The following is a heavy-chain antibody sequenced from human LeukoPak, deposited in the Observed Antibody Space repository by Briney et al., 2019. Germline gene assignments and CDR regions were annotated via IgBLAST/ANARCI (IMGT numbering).Heavy chain of an antibody. D-gene: IGHD3-16*01. CDR1: GFTFNNFG. CDR2: ISGSGIST. V-gene: IGHV3-23*01. J-gene: IGHJ4*02. Sequence: GGSLRLSCAASGFTFNNFGMSWVRQAPGKGLEWVSAISGSGISTYYADSVKGRFTVSRDNSKDTLYLQMSSLRAEDMAVYYCAKLRTGGLRGGSFDYWGQGTLVTVSS. CDR3: AKLRTGGLRGGSFDY.